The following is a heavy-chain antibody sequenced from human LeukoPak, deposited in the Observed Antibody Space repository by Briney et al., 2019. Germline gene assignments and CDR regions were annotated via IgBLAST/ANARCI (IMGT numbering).Heavy chain of an antibody. D-gene: IGHD3-22*01. J-gene: IGHJ4*02. CDR3: AKQFYYDSSGYIDY. Sequence: GGSLRLSCAASGFTFSSYAMSWVRQAPGKGLEWVSAISGSGGSTYYADSAKGRFTISRDNSKNTLYLQMNSLRAEDTAVYYCAKQFYYDSSGYIDYWGQGTLVTVSS. CDR2: ISGSGGST. CDR1: GFTFSSYA. V-gene: IGHV3-23*01.